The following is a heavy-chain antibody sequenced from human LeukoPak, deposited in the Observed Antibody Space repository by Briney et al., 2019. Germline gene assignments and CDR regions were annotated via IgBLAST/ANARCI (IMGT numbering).Heavy chain of an antibody. CDR2: IYYSGST. CDR1: GGSISSSSYY. CDR3: ARVSYSSSWYHDAFDI. D-gene: IGHD6-13*01. J-gene: IGHJ3*02. V-gene: IGHV4-39*07. Sequence: SETLSLTCTVSGGSISSSSYYWGWIRQPPGKGLEWIGSIYYSGSTYYNPSLKSRVTISVDSSKNQLSLNLYSVTAADTAVYYCARVSYSSSWYHDAFDIWGQGTMVTVSS.